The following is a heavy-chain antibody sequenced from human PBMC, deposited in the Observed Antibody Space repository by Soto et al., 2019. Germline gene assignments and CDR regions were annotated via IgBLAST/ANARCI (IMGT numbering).Heavy chain of an antibody. CDR2: IYWDDDK. D-gene: IGHD6-19*01. J-gene: IGHJ4*02. Sequence: SGPTLVNPTQTLTLTCTFSGFSLSTSGVGVGWIRQPPGKALEWLALIYWDDDKRYSPSLKSRLTITKDTSKNQVVLTMTNMDPVDTATYYCARTHIAVAGLYYFDYWGQGTLVTVSS. V-gene: IGHV2-5*02. CDR3: ARTHIAVAGLYYFDY. CDR1: GFSLSTSGVG.